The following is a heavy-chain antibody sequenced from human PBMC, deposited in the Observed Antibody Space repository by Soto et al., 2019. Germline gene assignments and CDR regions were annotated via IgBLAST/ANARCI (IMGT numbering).Heavy chain of an antibody. CDR3: TVNVDRWYFDL. J-gene: IGHJ2*01. CDR1: GFTFSGSA. V-gene: IGHV3-73*02. Sequence: EVQLVESGGGLVQPGGSLKLSCAASGFTFSGSAMHWVRQASGKGLEWVGRIRSKANSYATAYAASVKGRFTISRDDSTNPAYLAMNSLKTADTAVYYCTVNVDRWYFDLWGRGTLVTVSS. CDR2: IRSKANSYAT. D-gene: IGHD1-1*01.